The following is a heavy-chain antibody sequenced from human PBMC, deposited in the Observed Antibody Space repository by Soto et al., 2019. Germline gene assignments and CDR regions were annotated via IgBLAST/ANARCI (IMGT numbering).Heavy chain of an antibody. CDR1: GDCITAGGHY. V-gene: IGHV4-31*03. J-gene: IGHJ2*01. CDR2: IHYSVTT. CDR3: AELTATYCNSRI. Sequence: TLSLTCTVSGDCITAGGHYWAWIRQHPEKGLEWLGYIHYSVTTDYNPSLKSRLTVSVDTSKNQFSLSLSSVTAAYTAIYYCAELTATYCNSRIWGRATLVTVSS. D-gene: IGHD2-15*01.